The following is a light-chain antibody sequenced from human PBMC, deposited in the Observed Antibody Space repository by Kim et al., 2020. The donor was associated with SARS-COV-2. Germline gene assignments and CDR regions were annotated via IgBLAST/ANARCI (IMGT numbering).Light chain of an antibody. Sequence: IQMTQSPSSLSASVGDRVTITCQASQDISNYLNWYQQKPGKAPKLLIYDASNLETGVPSRFSGSVSGTDFTFTISSLQPEDIAKYYCQQYDNLPITFGQETRLEIK. J-gene: IGKJ5*01. CDR3: QQYDNLPIT. CDR2: DAS. CDR1: QDISNY. V-gene: IGKV1-33*01.